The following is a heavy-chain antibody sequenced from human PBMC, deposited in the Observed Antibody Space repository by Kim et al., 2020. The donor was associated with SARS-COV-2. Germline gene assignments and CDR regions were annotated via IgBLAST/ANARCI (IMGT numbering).Heavy chain of an antibody. CDR3: ASVRRWLQLSDYYYGMDV. CDR1: GGSFSGYY. D-gene: IGHD4-4*01. V-gene: IGHV4-34*01. CDR2: INHSENT. J-gene: IGHJ6*02. Sequence: SETLSLTCAVSGGSFSGYYWSWIRQPPGKGLEWIGEINHSENTNYNPSLKSRVTISVDTSKNQFSLKLTSVTAADTAVYYCASVRRWLQLSDYYYGMDVWGQGTTVTVSS.